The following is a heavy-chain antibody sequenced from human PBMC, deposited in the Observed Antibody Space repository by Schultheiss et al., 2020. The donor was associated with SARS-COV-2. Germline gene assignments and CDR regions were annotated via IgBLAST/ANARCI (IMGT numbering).Heavy chain of an antibody. D-gene: IGHD1-1*01. Sequence: GGSLRLSCAASGFTFSSYAMSWVRQAPGKGLEWVSAISGSGGSTYYADSMKGRFTISRDNSKNTLYLQMNSLRAEDTAVYYCARDKKGTGTTGGMDVWCQGTRVTVAS. CDR2: ISGSGGST. J-gene: IGHJ6*02. CDR3: ARDKKGTGTTGGMDV. CDR1: GFTFSSYA. V-gene: IGHV3-23*01.